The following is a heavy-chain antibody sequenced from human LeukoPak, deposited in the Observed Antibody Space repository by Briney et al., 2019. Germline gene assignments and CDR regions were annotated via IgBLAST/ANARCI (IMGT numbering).Heavy chain of an antibody. J-gene: IGHJ4*02. CDR1: GGTFSSYA. CDR2: IIPIFGTA. V-gene: IGHV1-69*13. Sequence: SVKVSCKASGGTFSSYAISWVRQAPGQGLEWMGGIIPIFGTANYAQKFQGRVTITADESTSTAYMELSSLRSEDTAMYYCARGMTISYSDFWSGSFDYWGQGTLVTVSS. CDR3: ARGMTISYSDFWSGSFDY. D-gene: IGHD3-3*01.